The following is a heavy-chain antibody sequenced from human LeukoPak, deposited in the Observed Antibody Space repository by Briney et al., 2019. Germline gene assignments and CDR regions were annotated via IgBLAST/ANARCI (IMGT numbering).Heavy chain of an antibody. CDR2: ISYDGSDK. Sequence: HSGGSLRLSCAASGFTFSSYGMHWVRQAPGKGLEWVAVISYDGSDKYYADSVKGRFTISRDNSKNTLYLQMNSLRAEDTAVYYCAKEVDGDHGGFDYWGQGTLVTVSS. J-gene: IGHJ4*02. D-gene: IGHD4-17*01. CDR1: GFTFSSYG. CDR3: AKEVDGDHGGFDY. V-gene: IGHV3-30*18.